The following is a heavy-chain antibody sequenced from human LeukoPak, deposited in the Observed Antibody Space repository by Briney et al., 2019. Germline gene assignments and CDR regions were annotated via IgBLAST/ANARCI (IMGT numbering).Heavy chain of an antibody. V-gene: IGHV4-39*07. Sequence: SETLSLTCIVSGGSITSNSYYWGWIRQPPGKGLDWIGEINHSGSTNYNPSLKSRVTISVDTSKNQFSLKLSSVTAAHTAMYYCARVKDPGGYYYYYYMDVWGKGTTVTISS. CDR1: GGSITSNSYY. J-gene: IGHJ6*03. D-gene: IGHD3-16*01. CDR3: ARVKDPGGYYYYYYMDV. CDR2: INHSGST.